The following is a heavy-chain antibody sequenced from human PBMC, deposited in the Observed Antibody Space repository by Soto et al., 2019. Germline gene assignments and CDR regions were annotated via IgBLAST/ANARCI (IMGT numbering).Heavy chain of an antibody. J-gene: IGHJ4*02. CDR1: GFTFSSYS. D-gene: IGHD1-26*01. CDR3: AKCFSGSYNCFFQ. Sequence: PGGSLRLSCAASGFTFSSYSMNWVRQAPGKGLEWVSGISGSGDGTYYADSVKGRFTISRDNSKDTLHLQLNSLRAEDTAIYYCAKCFSGSYNCFFQWGQGTLVTVSS. V-gene: IGHV3-23*01. CDR2: ISGSGDGT.